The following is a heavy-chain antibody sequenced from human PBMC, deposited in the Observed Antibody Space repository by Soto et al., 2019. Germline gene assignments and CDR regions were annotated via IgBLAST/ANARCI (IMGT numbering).Heavy chain of an antibody. Sequence: GASVKVSCKASGYTFSTYEVNWVRRAAGQGLEWMGRMNPDNGNTGYAQKFQDRVTMTRNTSISTAYMELSSLRSDDTAVYYCARGARESGEWLVFDYWGQGALVTASS. CDR3: ARGARESGEWLVFDY. CDR2: MNPDNGNT. V-gene: IGHV1-8*01. CDR1: GYTFSTYE. D-gene: IGHD3-3*01. J-gene: IGHJ4*02.